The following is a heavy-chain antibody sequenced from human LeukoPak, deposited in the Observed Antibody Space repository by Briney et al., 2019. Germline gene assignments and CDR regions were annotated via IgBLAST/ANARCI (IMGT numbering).Heavy chain of an antibody. CDR1: GDSISSTSYY. CDR3: ARHPNYNWNEKGGAFDI. J-gene: IGHJ3*02. V-gene: IGHV4-39*01. CDR2: IFYRGSA. D-gene: IGHD1-1*01. Sequence: SENLSLTCIVSGDSISSTSYYWAWIRQPPGKGLEWIGMIFYRGSAYYTPSLRSRVTLSVDTSRNQFSLNLISVTAADTGVYFCARHPNYNWNEKGGAFDIWGQGTMDTVSS.